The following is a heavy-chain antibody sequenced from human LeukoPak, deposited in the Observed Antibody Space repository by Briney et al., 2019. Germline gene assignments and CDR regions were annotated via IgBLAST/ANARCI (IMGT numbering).Heavy chain of an antibody. J-gene: IGHJ3*02. CDR3: ARVNCGGDCYSDRGAFDI. Sequence: ASVKVSCKASGGTFSSYAISWVRQAPGQGLEWMGGIIPIFGTANYAQKFQGRVTITADESTSTAYMELSSVRSKDTAVYYCARVNCGGDCYSDRGAFDIWGQGTMVTVSS. CDR1: GGTFSSYA. V-gene: IGHV1-69*13. D-gene: IGHD2-21*02. CDR2: IIPIFGTA.